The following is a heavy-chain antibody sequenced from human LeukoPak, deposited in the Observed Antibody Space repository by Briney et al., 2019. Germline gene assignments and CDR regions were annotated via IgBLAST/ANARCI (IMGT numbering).Heavy chain of an antibody. CDR1: GGSFSGYC. V-gene: IGHV4-34*01. CDR3: TRGLKPPFD. J-gene: IGHJ4*02. Sequence: SETLSLTCAVYGGSFSGYCWSWIRQPPGKGLEWIGEINRSGSTDYNPSLKSRVTISVDMSKNHFSLKLSSMTAADTAVYYCTRGLKPPFDWGQGTLVTVSS. CDR2: INRSGST.